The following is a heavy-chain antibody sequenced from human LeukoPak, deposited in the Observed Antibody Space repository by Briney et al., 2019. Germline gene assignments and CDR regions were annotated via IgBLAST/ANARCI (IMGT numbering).Heavy chain of an antibody. D-gene: IGHD4-17*01. Sequence: PGGSLRLSCAVSGFTFSSFWMNWVRQAPGKGLEWVANIQQDGSEKNYVDSVKGRFTISRDNAKNSLYLQMNSLRVEDTAVYYCVAGIPPTVWGQGTLVTVSS. J-gene: IGHJ4*02. V-gene: IGHV3-7*01. CDR3: VAGIPPTV. CDR2: IQQDGSEK. CDR1: GFTFSSFW.